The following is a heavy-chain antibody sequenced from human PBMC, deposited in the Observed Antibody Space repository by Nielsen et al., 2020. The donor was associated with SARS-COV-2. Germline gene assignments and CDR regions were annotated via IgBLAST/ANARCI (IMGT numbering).Heavy chain of an antibody. J-gene: IGHJ4*02. V-gene: IGHV1-46*01. Sequence: ASVKVSCKASGYTFTSYYMHWVRQAPGQGLEWMGIINPSGGSTSYAQKFQGRVTMTRDTSTSTVYMELSSLRSEDTAVYYCAKDLSGYDFITYYFDYWGQGTLVTVSS. CDR2: INPSGGST. CDR3: AKDLSGYDFITYYFDY. D-gene: IGHD5-12*01. CDR1: GYTFTSYY.